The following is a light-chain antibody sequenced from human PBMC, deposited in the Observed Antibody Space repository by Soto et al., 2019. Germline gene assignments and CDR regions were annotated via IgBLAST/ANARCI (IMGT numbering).Light chain of an antibody. CDR3: MQALQTSYT. CDR1: QSLLHSNGYNY. J-gene: IGKJ2*01. CDR2: LGS. V-gene: IGKV2-28*01. Sequence: DLVMTQSPLSLPVTPGEPASISCRSSQSLLHSNGYNYWDWYLQKPGQSPQLLIYLGSNRASGVPDRFSGSGSGTDFTLKISRVEAEDVGVYYCMQALQTSYTFGQGTKLEIK.